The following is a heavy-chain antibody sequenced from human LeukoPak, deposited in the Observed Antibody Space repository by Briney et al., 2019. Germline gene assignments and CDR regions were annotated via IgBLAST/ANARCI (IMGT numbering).Heavy chain of an antibody. CDR3: ARAGIAVAGTGDY. D-gene: IGHD6-19*01. V-gene: IGHV1-2*02. J-gene: IGHJ4*02. CDR1: GYTFTSYG. CDR2: INPNSGGT. Sequence: ASVKVSCKASGYTFTSYGISWVRQAPGQGLEWMGWINPNSGGTNYAQKFQGRVTMTRDTSISTAYMELSRLRSDDTAVYYCARAGIAVAGTGDYWGQGTLVTVSS.